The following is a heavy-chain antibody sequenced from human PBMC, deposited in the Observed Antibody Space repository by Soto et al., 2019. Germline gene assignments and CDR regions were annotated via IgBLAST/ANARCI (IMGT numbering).Heavy chain of an antibody. V-gene: IGHV3-23*01. Sequence: GGSLRLSCAASGFTFGSYAMSWVRQAPGKGLEGVSAISGSGISTYYADSVKGRFTISRDNSKNTLYLQMNSLGAEDTAVYYCAFSRTGITGTFFDYRGQGTLVTVSS. CDR3: AFSRTGITGTFFDY. D-gene: IGHD1-20*01. CDR1: GFTFGSYA. J-gene: IGHJ4*02. CDR2: ISGSGIST.